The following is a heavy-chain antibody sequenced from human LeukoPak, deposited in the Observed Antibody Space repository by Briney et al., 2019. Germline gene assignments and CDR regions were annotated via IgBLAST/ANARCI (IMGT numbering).Heavy chain of an antibody. CDR1: GFTFSSYA. CDR3: ARVVDYDYVWGSYRYAFPDY. J-gene: IGHJ4*02. D-gene: IGHD3-16*02. CDR2: ISYDGSNK. V-gene: IGHV3-30-3*01. Sequence: GRSLRLSCAASGFTFSSYAMHWVRQAPGKGLEWVAVISYDGSNKYYADSVKGRFTISRDNSKNTLYLQMNSLRAEDTAVYYCARVVDYDYVWGSYRYAFPDYWGQGTLVTVSS.